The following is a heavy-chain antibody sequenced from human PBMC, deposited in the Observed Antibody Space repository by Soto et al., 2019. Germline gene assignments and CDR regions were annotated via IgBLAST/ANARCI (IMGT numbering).Heavy chain of an antibody. CDR3: VRGRYRFDP. V-gene: IGHV3-64*01. J-gene: IGHJ5*02. CDR1: GFTFSSYT. D-gene: IGHD3-9*01. CDR2: ITSDGGST. Sequence: GGSLRLSCVASGFTFSSYTMHWVRQAPGKGLEYVSFITSDGGSTYYANSVKGRFTISRDNSKNTLYLQMGSLREEDMAVYYCVRGRYRFDPWGQGTLVTVS.